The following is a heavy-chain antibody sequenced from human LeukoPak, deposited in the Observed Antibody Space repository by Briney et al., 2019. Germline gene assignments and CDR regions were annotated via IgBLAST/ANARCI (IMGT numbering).Heavy chain of an antibody. Sequence: PSETLSLTCTVSGGSISSYYWSWIRQPPGKGLEWIGYIYYSGCTNYNPSLKSRVTISVDTSKNQFSLKLSSVTAADTAVYYCAREGVATTHYFDYWGQGTLVTVSS. J-gene: IGHJ4*02. CDR3: AREGVATTHYFDY. CDR1: GGSISSYY. CDR2: IYYSGCT. D-gene: IGHD5-24*01. V-gene: IGHV4-59*01.